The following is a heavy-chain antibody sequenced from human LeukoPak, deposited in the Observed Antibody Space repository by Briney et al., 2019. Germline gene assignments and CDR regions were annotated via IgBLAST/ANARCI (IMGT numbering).Heavy chain of an antibody. CDR3: ASSIY. Sequence: PSQTLSLTCTVSGGSISSGSYYWSWIRQPAGKGLEWIGRIYTSGSTNYNPSLKSRVTISVDTSKNQFSLKLSSVTAADTAVYYCASSIYWGQGTLVTVSS. J-gene: IGHJ4*02. CDR2: IYTSGST. CDR1: GGSISSGSYY. V-gene: IGHV4-61*02.